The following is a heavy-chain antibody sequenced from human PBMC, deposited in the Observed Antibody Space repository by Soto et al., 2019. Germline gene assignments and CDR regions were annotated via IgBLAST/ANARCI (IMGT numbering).Heavy chain of an antibody. CDR1: GFTFSNYA. J-gene: IGHJ4*02. CDR2: ISGSGGST. V-gene: IGHV3-23*01. D-gene: IGHD1-1*01. CDR3: AKRATGTYFDY. Sequence: AGGSLRLSCAASGFTFSNYAMNWVRQGPGKGLEWVSGISGSGGSTYYADSVKGRFTISKENSKNTLFLQMNSLRAEDTAVYYCAKRATGTYFDYWGQGTLVTVSS.